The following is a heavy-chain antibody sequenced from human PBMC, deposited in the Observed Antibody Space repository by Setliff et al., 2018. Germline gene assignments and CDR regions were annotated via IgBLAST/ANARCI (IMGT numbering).Heavy chain of an antibody. D-gene: IGHD2-8*01. Sequence: PGGSLRLSCAASGFTLSNSWMNWVRRAPGKWLEWVAIIKQDGSEKYYVDSVKGRFTISRDNTRNSLYLQMNSLRAEDTAVYYCARNGGLDYWGQGALVTVSS. CDR2: IKQDGSEK. CDR3: ARNGGLDY. J-gene: IGHJ4*02. V-gene: IGHV3-7*01. CDR1: GFTLSNSW.